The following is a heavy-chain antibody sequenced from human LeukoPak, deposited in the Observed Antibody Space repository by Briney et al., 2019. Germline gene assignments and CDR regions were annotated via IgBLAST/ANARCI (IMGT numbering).Heavy chain of an antibody. CDR2: IYCSGST. D-gene: IGHD2/OR15-2a*01. CDR3: ARRRRLKNPGGDAFDI. J-gene: IGHJ3*02. CDR1: GDSINNYY. V-gene: IGHV4-59*08. Sequence: SETLSLTCSVSGDSINNYYWNWIRQPPGKGLEWIGYIYCSGSTRYNPSLQSRVTMSIGTSKTQFSLKLDSVTAEDTAVYYCARRRRLKNPGGDAFDIWGQGTVVIVSS.